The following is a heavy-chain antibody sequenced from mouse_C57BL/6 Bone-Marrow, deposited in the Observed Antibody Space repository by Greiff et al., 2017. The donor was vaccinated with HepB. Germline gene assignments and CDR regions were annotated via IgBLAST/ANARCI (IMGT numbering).Heavy chain of an antibody. CDR1: GYTFTSYG. V-gene: IGHV1-81*01. CDR3: ARSSITTVVAPVAY. D-gene: IGHD1-1*01. CDR2: IYPRSGNT. J-gene: IGHJ3*01. Sequence: VKLQESGAELARPGASVKLSCKASGYTFTSYGISWVKQRTGQGLEWIGEIYPRSGNTYYNEKFKGKATLTADKSSSTAYMELRSLTSEDSAVYFCARSSITTVVAPVAYWGQGTLVTVSA.